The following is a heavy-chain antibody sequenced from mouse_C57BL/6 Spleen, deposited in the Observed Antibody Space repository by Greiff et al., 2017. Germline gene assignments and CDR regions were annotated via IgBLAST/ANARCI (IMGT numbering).Heavy chain of an antibody. D-gene: IGHD2-5*01. Sequence: EVMLVESEGGLVQPGSSMKLSCTASGFTFSDYYMAWVRQVPEKGLEWVANINYDGSSTYYLDSLKSRFIISRDNAKNILYLQMSSLKSEDTATYYCARDSNSYFDYWGQGTTRTVSS. V-gene: IGHV5-16*01. J-gene: IGHJ2*01. CDR2: INYDGSST. CDR3: ARDSNSYFDY. CDR1: GFTFSDYY.